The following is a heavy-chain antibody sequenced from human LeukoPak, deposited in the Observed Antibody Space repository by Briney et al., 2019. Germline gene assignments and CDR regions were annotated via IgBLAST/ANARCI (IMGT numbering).Heavy chain of an antibody. D-gene: IGHD4-11*01. V-gene: IGHV4-59*12. Sequence: SETLSLTCTVSDGSMSSYYWSWIRQPPGKGLVWIGYIYYSGSTNYNPSLKGRVTISVDTSKNQFSLKLSSVTAADTAVYYCAREDSNYHYFDYWGQGTLVTVSS. CDR3: AREDSNYHYFDY. CDR1: DGSMSSYY. J-gene: IGHJ4*02. CDR2: IYYSGST.